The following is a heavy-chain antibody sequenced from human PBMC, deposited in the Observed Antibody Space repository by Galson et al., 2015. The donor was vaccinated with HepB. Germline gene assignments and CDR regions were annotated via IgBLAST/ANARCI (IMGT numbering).Heavy chain of an antibody. V-gene: IGHV3-23*01. CDR1: GFSFSLYS. D-gene: IGHD3-10*01. CDR3: ARADFSGPGKLGETAEFFRH. Sequence: SLRLSCAVSGFSFSLYSMNWVRQAPGKGLEWVSTISASGETTHYADSVKGFFTTSRDSSESTVRLQMNGLRAEDAAVYYCARADFSGPGKLGETAEFFRHWGQGTLVTVSS. CDR2: ISASGETT. J-gene: IGHJ1*01.